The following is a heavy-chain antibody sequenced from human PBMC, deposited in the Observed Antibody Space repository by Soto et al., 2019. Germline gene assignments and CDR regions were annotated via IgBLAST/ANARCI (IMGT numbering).Heavy chain of an antibody. V-gene: IGHV3-23*01. CDR3: PNDVRDSSGYYYTFRGY. D-gene: IGHD3-22*01. CDR2: ISGSGGST. CDR1: GFTFSDYY. Sequence: GGSLRLSCAASGFTFSDYYMSWIRQAPGKGLEWVSAISGSGGSTYYADSVKGRFTISRDNSKNTLYLKMNSLRAEDTAVYYCPNDVRDSSGYYYTFRGYWAQGPMVTVSS. J-gene: IGHJ4*02.